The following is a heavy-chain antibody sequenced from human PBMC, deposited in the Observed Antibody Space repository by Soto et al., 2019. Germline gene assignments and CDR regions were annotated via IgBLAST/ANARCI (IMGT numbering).Heavy chain of an antibody. CDR2: INPSGGST. Sequence: QVQLVQSGAEVKKPGASVKVSCKASGYTFTSYYMHWVRQAPGQGLEWMGIINPSGGSTSYAQKFQGRVTMTRDTSTSTVYMELSSLRSEDTAVYYCARDLVPPYRYEGYYYYGMDVWGQGTTVTVSS. D-gene: IGHD5-18*01. CDR1: GYTFTSYY. J-gene: IGHJ6*02. CDR3: ARDLVPPYRYEGYYYYGMDV. V-gene: IGHV1-46*01.